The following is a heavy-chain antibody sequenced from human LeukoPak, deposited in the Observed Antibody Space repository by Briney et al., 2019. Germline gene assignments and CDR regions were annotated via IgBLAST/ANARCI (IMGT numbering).Heavy chain of an antibody. Sequence: GESLKISCQGSGYSFTSYWIGCVRQMPRKGLETMGNIYPGDSDTRYSPSFQGQVTISADKSISTAYLQWSSLKASDTAMYYCARQYCSSTSCYYFDYWGQGTLVTVSS. CDR2: IYPGDSDT. D-gene: IGHD2-2*01. CDR3: ARQYCSSTSCYYFDY. J-gene: IGHJ4*02. CDR1: GYSFTSYW. V-gene: IGHV5-51*01.